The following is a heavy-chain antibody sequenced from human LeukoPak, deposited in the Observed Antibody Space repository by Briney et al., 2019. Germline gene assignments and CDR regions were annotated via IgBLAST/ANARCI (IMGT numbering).Heavy chain of an antibody. Sequence: GGSLRLSCAASGFTFSNYRMNWVRQAPGKGLEWVSSISSSGSYINYADSVKGRFAISRDNTKNSLYLQMNSLRAEDKALYYCARLKVVVTAPRGYHYYGMDVWGQGTTVTVSS. J-gene: IGHJ6*02. CDR3: ARLKVVVTAPRGYHYYGMDV. CDR2: ISSSGSYI. V-gene: IGHV3-21*01. CDR1: GFTFSNYR. D-gene: IGHD2-21*02.